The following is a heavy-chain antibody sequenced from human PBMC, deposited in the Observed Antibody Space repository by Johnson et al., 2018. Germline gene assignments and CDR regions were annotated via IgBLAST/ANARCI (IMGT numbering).Heavy chain of an antibody. Sequence: VQLLETGGGLVQPGGSLRLSCAASGFTFSNFGMHWVRQAPGKGLEWVAHISYDGRNKNYADSVKGRFAISRDNSKNTLYLQMNSLRVEDTAVYYCAKVRVGYYTDAFDIWGQGTMVTVSA. CDR2: ISYDGRNK. D-gene: IGHD3-22*01. V-gene: IGHV3-30*18. CDR1: GFTFSNFG. J-gene: IGHJ3*02. CDR3: AKVRVGYYTDAFDI.